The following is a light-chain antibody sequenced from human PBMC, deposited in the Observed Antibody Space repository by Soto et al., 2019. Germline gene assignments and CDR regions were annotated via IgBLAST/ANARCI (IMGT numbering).Light chain of an antibody. CDR1: QSVSSD. J-gene: IGKJ1*01. V-gene: IGKV3-15*01. CDR3: QQYNNWPRT. Sequence: EIVMGQSPATLSVSPGERATLSCRASQSVSSDLAWYHQKPGQAPRLLIYGASTRATGIPARFSGSGSGTEFTLTINSLQSEDFAVYYCQQYNNWPRTFGQGTKVDIK. CDR2: GAS.